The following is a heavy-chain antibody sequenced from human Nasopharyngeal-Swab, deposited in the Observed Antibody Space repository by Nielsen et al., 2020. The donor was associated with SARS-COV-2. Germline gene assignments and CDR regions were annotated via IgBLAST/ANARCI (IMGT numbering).Heavy chain of an antibody. Sequence: GGSLRLSCVGSGFRFTYAWMSWVRQAPGKGPEWVGRILSKKDGEKTDYAAPVKGRFTISRDDRKNTLYLQMSSLRIEDTGTYYCITDQEYFDGGGGRADFWGQGTLVTVSS. CDR3: ITDQEYFDGGGGRADF. CDR2: ILSKKDGEKT. V-gene: IGHV3-15*01. J-gene: IGHJ4*02. D-gene: IGHD2/OR15-2a*01. CDR1: GFRFTYAW.